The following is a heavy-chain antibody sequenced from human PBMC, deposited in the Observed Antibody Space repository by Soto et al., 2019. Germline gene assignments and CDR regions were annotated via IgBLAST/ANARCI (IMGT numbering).Heavy chain of an antibody. CDR3: ARDPPHGGTSSWDADS. CDR1: GFIFTTNS. CDR2: ISSSGTFK. D-gene: IGHD2-15*01. V-gene: IGHV3-21*01. J-gene: IGHJ4*02. Sequence: GGSLRLSCEASGFIFTTNSMNRVRQVPGKGLQWLSSISSSGTFKSYGDSVKGRFTISRDNAKNSLFLQMNNLSGEDTGLYYCARDPPHGGTSSWDADSWGPGTLVTVSS.